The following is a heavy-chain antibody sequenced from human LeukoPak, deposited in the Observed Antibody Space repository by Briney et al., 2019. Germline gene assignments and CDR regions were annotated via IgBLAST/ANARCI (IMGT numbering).Heavy chain of an antibody. J-gene: IGHJ4*02. CDR3: AKASGTYLYYFDS. V-gene: IGHV3-43D*03. Sequence: PGGSLRLSCAASRFTFDDYAMHWVRQAPGKGLEWVSLISWDGGSTYYADSVKGRFTFSRDNSKNSLYLQMNSLRAEDTALYYCAKASGTYLYYFDSWGQGTLVTVSS. CDR2: ISWDGGST. D-gene: IGHD1-26*01. CDR1: RFTFDDYA.